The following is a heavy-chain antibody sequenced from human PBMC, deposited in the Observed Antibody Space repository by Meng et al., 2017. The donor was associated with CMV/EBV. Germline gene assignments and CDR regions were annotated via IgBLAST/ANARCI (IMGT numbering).Heavy chain of an antibody. V-gene: IGHV1-2*02. CDR2: INANSGGT. CDR1: AYTFTGYY. J-gene: IGHJ5*02. CDR3: ARGSYYYDSSGPFDP. D-gene: IGHD3-22*01. Sequence: GGSLRLSCKAFAYTFTGYYLHWVRQAPGQGLEWMGWINANSGGTNYAQKFQGRVTMTRDTAIGTAYMSLSRLRSDDTAVYYCARGSYYYDSSGPFDPWGQGTLVTVSS.